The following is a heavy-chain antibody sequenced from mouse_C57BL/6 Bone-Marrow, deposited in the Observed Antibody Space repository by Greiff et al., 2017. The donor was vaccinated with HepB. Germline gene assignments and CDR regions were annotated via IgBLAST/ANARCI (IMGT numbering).Heavy chain of an antibody. CDR3: ARSFYYGNYSAY. Sequence: VQLQQPGAELVKPGASVKMSCKASGYTFTSYWITWVKQRPGQGLEWIGDIYPGSGSTNYNEKFKSKATLTVDTSSSTAYMQLSSLTSEDSAVYYCARSFYYGNYSAYWGQGTLVTVSA. D-gene: IGHD2-1*01. V-gene: IGHV1-55*01. CDR1: GYTFTSYW. CDR2: IYPGSGST. J-gene: IGHJ3*01.